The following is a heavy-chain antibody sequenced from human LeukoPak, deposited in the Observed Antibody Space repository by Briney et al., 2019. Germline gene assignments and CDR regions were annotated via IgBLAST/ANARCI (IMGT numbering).Heavy chain of an antibody. V-gene: IGHV3-21*01. CDR1: GFTFSSYS. J-gene: IGHJ4*02. CDR3: AKWSGNRPLYYFDY. Sequence: GGSLRLSCAASGFTFSSYSMNWVRQAPGKGLEWVSSISSSSSYIYYADSVKGRFTISRDNAKDSLYLQMNSLRAEDTAVYYCAKWSGNRPLYYFDYWGQGTLVTVSS. D-gene: IGHD3-3*01. CDR2: ISSSSSYI.